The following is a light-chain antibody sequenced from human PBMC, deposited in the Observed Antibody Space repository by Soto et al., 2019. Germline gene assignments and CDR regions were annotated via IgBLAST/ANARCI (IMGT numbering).Light chain of an antibody. V-gene: IGKV3-20*01. CDR2: GAS. CDR3: QQYASSPPTYT. Sequence: EIVLTQSPGTLSLSPGERATLSCRASQSVSSSYLAWYQQKPGQAPRLLIYGASSRATGIPDRFSGSGSGTVFTLTISRLEAEDFAVYFCQQYASSPPTYTFGQGTKLEIK. CDR1: QSVSSSY. J-gene: IGKJ2*01.